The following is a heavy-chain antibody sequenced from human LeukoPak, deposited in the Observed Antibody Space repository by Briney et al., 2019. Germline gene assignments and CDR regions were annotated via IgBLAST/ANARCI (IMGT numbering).Heavy chain of an antibody. D-gene: IGHD2-15*01. CDR1: GGSISSNSYY. Sequence: PSETLSLTCAVSGGSISSNSYYWGWIRQPPGKGLEWIGSIYYSGSTYYNPSLKSRVTISVDTSKNQFSLKLSSVTAADTAVYYCATEVVSTPPGADNWGQGTLVTVSS. J-gene: IGHJ4*02. CDR2: IYYSGST. CDR3: ATEVVSTPPGADN. V-gene: IGHV4-39*01.